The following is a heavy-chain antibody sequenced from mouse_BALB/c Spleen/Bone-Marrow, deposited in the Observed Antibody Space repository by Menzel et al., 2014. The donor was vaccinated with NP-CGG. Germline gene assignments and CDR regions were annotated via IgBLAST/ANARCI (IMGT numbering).Heavy chain of an antibody. D-gene: IGHD1-2*01. J-gene: IGHJ2*01. CDR3: ARSSFLRSFFEY. CDR2: INPSTGYT. Sequence: VQLQQSGAELARPGASVKMSCKASGYTFTSYTMHWVKERPGQGLEWIGYINPSTGYTNYNQKFKDKATLTADKSSSTAYMQLSRLTSEDSAVFFCARSSFLRSFFEYWGQGTTHTVSS. V-gene: IGHV1-4*01. CDR1: GYTFTSYT.